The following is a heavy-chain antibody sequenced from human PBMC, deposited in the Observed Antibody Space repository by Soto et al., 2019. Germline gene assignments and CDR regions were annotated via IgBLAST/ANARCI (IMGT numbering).Heavy chain of an antibody. CDR2: ISYDGSNK. Sequence: QVQLVESGGGVVQPGRSLRLSCAASGFTFSSYAMHWVRQAPGKGLEWVAVISYDGSNKYYADSVKGRFTISRDNSKNTLYLQMNSLRAEDTAVYYCARDLGGGYYFDYWGQGTLVTVSS. CDR1: GFTFSSYA. J-gene: IGHJ4*02. D-gene: IGHD2-15*01. V-gene: IGHV3-30-3*01. CDR3: ARDLGGGYYFDY.